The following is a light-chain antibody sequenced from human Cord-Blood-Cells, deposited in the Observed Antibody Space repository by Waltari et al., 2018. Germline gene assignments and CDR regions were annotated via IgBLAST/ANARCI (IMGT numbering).Light chain of an antibody. CDR1: QSVSSY. CDR3: QQRSNWLKYS. Sequence: EIVLTPSPATLSLSPGERATLSCRARQSVSSYLAWYQQKPGQAPRLLIYDASNRATGIPARFSGSGSGTDFTLTISSLEPEDFAVYYCQQRSNWLKYSFGQGTKLEIK. V-gene: IGKV3-11*01. J-gene: IGKJ2*03. CDR2: DAS.